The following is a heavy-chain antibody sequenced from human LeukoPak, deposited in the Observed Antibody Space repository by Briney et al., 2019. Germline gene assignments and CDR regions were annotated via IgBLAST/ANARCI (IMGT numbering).Heavy chain of an antibody. CDR3: ARDKTVDYYGMDV. V-gene: IGHV3-53*01. CDR1: GFTVSSNY. CDR2: IYSGGST. Sequence: PGGSLRLSCAASGFTVSSNYMSWVRQAPGKGLEWVSVIYSGGSTYYADSVKGRFTISRDNSKNTLYLQMNSLRAGDTAVYYCARDKTVDYYGMDVWGQGTTVTVSS. J-gene: IGHJ6*02. D-gene: IGHD4-17*01.